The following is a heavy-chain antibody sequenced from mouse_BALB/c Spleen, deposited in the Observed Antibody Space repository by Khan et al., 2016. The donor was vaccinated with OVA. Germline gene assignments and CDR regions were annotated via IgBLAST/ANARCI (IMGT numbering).Heavy chain of an antibody. CDR3: VSRSWFAY. Sequence: EVQLVECGGLVQPKGSLKLSCAASGFTFNTYAMNWVRQAPGKGLEWVARIRSKSNNYATYYADSVKDRFTISRDDSQSMLYLQMNNLKTEDTAMYYCVSRSWFAYWGQGTLVTVSA. J-gene: IGHJ3*01. CDR1: GFTFNTYA. V-gene: IGHV10-1*02. CDR2: IRSKSNNYAT.